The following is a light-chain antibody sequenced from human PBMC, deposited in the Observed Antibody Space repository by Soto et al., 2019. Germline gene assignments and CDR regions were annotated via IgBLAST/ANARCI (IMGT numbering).Light chain of an antibody. Sequence: QSALTQPPSASGSPGQSVTISCTGSSNDVGGYNYVSWYQQHPGKAPKLMIYEVNKRPSGVPDRFSGSKSGNTASLTVSGLQADDEADYYCSSYAGSTNYVFGTGTKLTV. J-gene: IGLJ1*01. CDR1: SNDVGGYNY. CDR2: EVN. CDR3: SSYAGSTNYV. V-gene: IGLV2-8*01.